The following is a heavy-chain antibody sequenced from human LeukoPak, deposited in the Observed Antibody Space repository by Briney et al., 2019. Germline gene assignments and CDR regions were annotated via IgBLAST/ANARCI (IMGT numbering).Heavy chain of an antibody. CDR1: GFTFSTYA. CDR3: ARVDTSHLRYFDS. Sequence: GGSLRLSCAASGFTFSTYAINWVRQAPGKGLEWISAISQSGNTIYYADSVKGRFIISRDNSKNALYLQLNSLRAEDTAVYYCARVDTSHLRYFDSWGQGTLVTVSS. J-gene: IGHJ4*02. CDR2: ISQSGNTI. V-gene: IGHV3-23*01. D-gene: IGHD3-16*01.